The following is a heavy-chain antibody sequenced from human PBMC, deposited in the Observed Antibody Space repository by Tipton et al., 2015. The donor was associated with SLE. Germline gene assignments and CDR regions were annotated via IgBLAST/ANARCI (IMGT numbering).Heavy chain of an antibody. Sequence: SLRLSCAASGFIFSNHLMHWVRQVPGKGLVWVSRITSDASSSTYADSVKGRFTISRDNSKNTLYLQMNSLRVEDTALYYCARVLTVTTAAPLDYWGQGTLVTVSS. V-gene: IGHV3-74*03. J-gene: IGHJ4*02. CDR3: ARVLTVTTAAPLDY. CDR1: GFIFSNHL. D-gene: IGHD4-17*01. CDR2: ITSDASSS.